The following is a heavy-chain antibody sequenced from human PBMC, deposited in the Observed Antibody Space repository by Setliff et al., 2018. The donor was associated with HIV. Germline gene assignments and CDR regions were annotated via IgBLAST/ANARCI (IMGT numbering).Heavy chain of an antibody. D-gene: IGHD3-9*01. CDR3: AREPHELRYFDWLLYPAYYYYGMDV. J-gene: IGHJ6*02. CDR1: GFTFSSYS. V-gene: IGHV3-48*04. Sequence: PGGSLRLSCAASGFTFSSYSMNWVRQALGKGLEWVSYISRSGSSIYYADSVRGRFTISRDTAKNSLYLQMNSLRAEDTAVYYCAREPHELRYFDWLLYPAYYYYGMDVWGQGTTVTVSS. CDR2: ISRSGSSI.